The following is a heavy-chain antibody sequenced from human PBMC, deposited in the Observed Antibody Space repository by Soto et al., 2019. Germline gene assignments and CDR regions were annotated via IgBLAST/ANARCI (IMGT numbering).Heavy chain of an antibody. CDR3: ARVKSWAVSP. CDR2: IKQSGSLR. Sequence: EVQLVESGGGVVQPGGSLRLSCAASGFTFSSYWMSWVRQAPGKGLEWVAHIKQSGSLRYYVDSVRGRFTLSRDNATNSLYLQTNSLRLEDTAMYYCARVKSWAVSPWGQGTLGTVSS. CDR1: GFTFSSYW. V-gene: IGHV3-7*01. J-gene: IGHJ5*02. D-gene: IGHD3-10*01.